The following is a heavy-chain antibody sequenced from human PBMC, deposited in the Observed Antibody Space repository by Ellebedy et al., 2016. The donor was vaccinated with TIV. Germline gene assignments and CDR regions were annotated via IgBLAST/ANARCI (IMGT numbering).Heavy chain of an antibody. Sequence: PGGSLRLSCAASGFTFSGFGIHWVRQAPGKGLEWVAIIWYDGSNAYYADSVKGRFTISRDNSKNPLYLQMNSLRGEDKAVDYCARGRGVGTGSDYFDYWGQGTLVTVSS. CDR2: IWYDGSNA. D-gene: IGHD1-14*01. J-gene: IGHJ4*02. CDR3: ARGRGVGTGSDYFDY. V-gene: IGHV3-33*01. CDR1: GFTFSGFG.